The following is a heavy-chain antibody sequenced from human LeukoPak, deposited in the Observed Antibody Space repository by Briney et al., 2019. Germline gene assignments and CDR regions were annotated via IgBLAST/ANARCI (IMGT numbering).Heavy chain of an antibody. CDR1: GDSITNYY. D-gene: IGHD3-3*01. V-gene: IGHV4-59*01. CDR3: ARATYYDFWSGWRD. Sequence: SETLSLTCTVSGDSITNYYWSWIRQPPGKRLQWIWYVYDTGSTNYNPSLKSRVSISIDKSKNQFSLKLTSVTAADTAVYYCARATYYDFWSGWRDWGQGALVTVSS. CDR2: VYDTGST. J-gene: IGHJ4*02.